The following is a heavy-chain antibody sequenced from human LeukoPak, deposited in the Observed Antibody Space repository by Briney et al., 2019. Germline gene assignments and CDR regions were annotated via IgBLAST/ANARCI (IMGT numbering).Heavy chain of an antibody. D-gene: IGHD4/OR15-4a*01. CDR1: GFTFNTYN. CDR2: ISSSSSYI. J-gene: IGHJ4*02. Sequence: GGSLRLSCAASGFTFNTYNMNWVRQAPGKGLEWVSSISSSSSYIYYADSVKGRFTISRDNSKNTLYLQMNSLRAEDTAVYYCARRAGAYSHPYDYWGQGTLVTVSS. V-gene: IGHV3-21*04. CDR3: ARRAGAYSHPYDY.